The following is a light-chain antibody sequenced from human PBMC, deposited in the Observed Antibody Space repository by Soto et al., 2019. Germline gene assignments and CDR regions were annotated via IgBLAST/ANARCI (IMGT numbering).Light chain of an antibody. J-gene: IGKJ4*01. Sequence: DIVMTQSPDSLAVSLGERATINCRPSQSLLYSSNNKNDLAWYQQKPGQPPKLLIYWASTRESGVPDRFSGSGSGTDFTLTISSLQAEDVAVYYCQQYYSTPLTFGGGTKVEIK. CDR1: QSLLYSSNNKND. V-gene: IGKV4-1*01. CDR2: WAS. CDR3: QQYYSTPLT.